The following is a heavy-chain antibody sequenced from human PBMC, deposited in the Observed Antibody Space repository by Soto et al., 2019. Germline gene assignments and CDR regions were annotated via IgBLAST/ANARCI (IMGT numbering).Heavy chain of an antibody. V-gene: IGHV4-59*01. CDR3: ARDIVVVPAATRSTRFPPFPHMDV. CDR2: IYYSGST. CDR1: GGSISSYY. Sequence: SETLSLTCTVSGGSISSYYWSWIRQPPGKGLEWIGYIYYSGSTNYNPSLKSRVTISVDTSKNQFSLKLSSVTAADTTVYYCARDIVVVPAATRSTRFPPFPHMDVWGKGTTVTVSS. J-gene: IGHJ6*03. D-gene: IGHD2-2*01.